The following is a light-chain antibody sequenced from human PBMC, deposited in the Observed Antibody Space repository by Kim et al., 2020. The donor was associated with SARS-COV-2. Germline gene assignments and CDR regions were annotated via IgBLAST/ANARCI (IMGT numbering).Light chain of an antibody. CDR3: QSYDSSLSGSRV. J-gene: IGLJ1*01. CDR1: SSNIGAGYD. V-gene: IGLV1-40*01. CDR2: GNS. Sequence: VAISCTGSSSNIGAGYDVHWYQRLPGTAPKLLISGNSNRPSGVPDRFSGSKSGTSASLAITGLQAEDEADYYCQSYDSSLSGSRVFGTGTKVTVL.